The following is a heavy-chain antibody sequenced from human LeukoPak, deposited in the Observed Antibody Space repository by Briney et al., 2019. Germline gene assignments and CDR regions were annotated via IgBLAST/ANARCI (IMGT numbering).Heavy chain of an antibody. J-gene: IGHJ2*01. CDR1: GGSFSGYY. CDR2: INHSGST. Sequence: SETLSLTCAVYGGSFSGYYWSWIRQPPGKGLEWLGEINHSGSTNYNPSLKSRVTISVDTSKNQFSLKLSSVTAADTAVYYCARGMPAPGTGWYFDFWGRGTLVTVSS. D-gene: IGHD6-13*01. V-gene: IGHV4-34*01. CDR3: ARGMPAPGTGWYFDF.